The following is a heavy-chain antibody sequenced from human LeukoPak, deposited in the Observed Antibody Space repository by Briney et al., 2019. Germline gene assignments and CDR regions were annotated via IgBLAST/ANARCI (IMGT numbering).Heavy chain of an antibody. CDR3: ARDWRWKAVNYYYGMDV. J-gene: IGHJ6*02. CDR1: GFTFVNYE. V-gene: IGHV3-66*02. D-gene: IGHD4-23*01. Sequence: GGSLRLPCAASGFTFVNYEMNWVRQAPGKGLEWVSDIYSGGSTYYADSVKGRFTISRDNSKNTLYLQMNSLRAEDTAVYYCARDWRWKAVNYYYGMDVWGQGTTVTVSS. CDR2: IYSGGST.